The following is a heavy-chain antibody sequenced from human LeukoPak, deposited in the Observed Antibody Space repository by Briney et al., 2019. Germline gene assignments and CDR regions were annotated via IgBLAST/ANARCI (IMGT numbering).Heavy chain of an antibody. Sequence: PSETLSLTCTVSGVSVNSGINCWSWIRQSAEKGLEWILRICASVGTKYNPSRKSRGSISMDTSKNQLSLKLSSVSAADTAVFYCASVDWERPSGGHGWFATWGQGTLVIVSS. D-gene: IGHD1-26*01. V-gene: IGHV4-61*02. CDR3: ASVDWERPSGGHGWFAT. J-gene: IGHJ5*02. CDR2: ICASVGT. CDR1: GVSVNSGINC.